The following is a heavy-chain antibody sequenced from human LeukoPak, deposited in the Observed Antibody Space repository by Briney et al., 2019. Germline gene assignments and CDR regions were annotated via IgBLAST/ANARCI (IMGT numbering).Heavy chain of an antibody. CDR2: ISYDGSNK. CDR3: ARDAPGHDYFDY. D-gene: IGHD1-14*01. V-gene: IGHV3-30*04. CDR1: GFTFSSYA. Sequence: GGSLRLSCAASGFTFSSYAMHWVRQAPGKGLEWVAVISYDGSNKYYADSVKGRFTISRDNSKNTLYLQMNSLRAEDTAVYYCARDAPGHDYFDYWGQGTLVTVSS. J-gene: IGHJ4*02.